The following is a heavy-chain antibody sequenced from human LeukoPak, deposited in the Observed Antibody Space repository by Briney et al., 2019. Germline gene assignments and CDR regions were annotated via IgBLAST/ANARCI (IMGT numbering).Heavy chain of an antibody. CDR3: ARGPNAYSSSWYGSWFDP. CDR1: GYTFTSYY. Sequence: GASVKVSCKASGYTFTSYYMHWVRQAPGQGLEWMGIINPSGGSTSYAQKFQGRVTMTRDMSTSTVYMELSSLRSDDTAVYYCARGPNAYSSSWYGSWFDPWGQGTLVTVSS. CDR2: INPSGGST. V-gene: IGHV1-46*01. D-gene: IGHD6-13*01. J-gene: IGHJ5*02.